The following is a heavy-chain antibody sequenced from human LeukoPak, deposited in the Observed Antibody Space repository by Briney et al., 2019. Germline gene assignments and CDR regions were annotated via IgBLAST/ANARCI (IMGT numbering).Heavy chain of an antibody. CDR2: ISYDGSNK. CDR3: ARGGDIVVVPAAPFDY. Sequence: GGSLRLSCAASGFTFSSYAMHWDRQAPGKGLEWVAVISYDGSNKYYADSVKGRFTISRDNSKNTLYLQMNSLRAEDTAVYYCARGGDIVVVPAAPFDYWGQGTLVTVSS. D-gene: IGHD2-2*01. CDR1: GFTFSSYA. V-gene: IGHV3-30*04. J-gene: IGHJ4*02.